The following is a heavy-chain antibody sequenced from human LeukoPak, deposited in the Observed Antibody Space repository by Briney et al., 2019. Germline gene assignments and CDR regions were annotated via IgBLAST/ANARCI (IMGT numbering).Heavy chain of an antibody. CDR3: ARGRPEMATRTPFDY. D-gene: IGHD5-12*01. CDR1: GGSFSGYY. CDR2: INHSGST. Sequence: KSSETLSLTCAVYGGSFSGYYWSWIRQPPGKGLEWIGEINHSGSTNYNPSLKSRVTISVDTSKNQFSLKLSSVTAADTAVYYCARGRPEMATRTPFDYWGQGTLVTVSS. V-gene: IGHV4-34*01. J-gene: IGHJ4*02.